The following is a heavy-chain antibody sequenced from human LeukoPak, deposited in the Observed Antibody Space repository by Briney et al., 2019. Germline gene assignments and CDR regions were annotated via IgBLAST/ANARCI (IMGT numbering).Heavy chain of an antibody. Sequence: GASVKVSCKVSGYSLSELSLHWVRQAPGKGFEWIGCFDLEDDETTYAQKFQGRVIITQDTSTDTAYMYMSSLRFDDTAMYYCATDVTMSVNDAFNVWGQGTTVTVFS. CDR1: GYSLSELS. CDR2: FDLEDDET. D-gene: IGHD2-21*02. V-gene: IGHV1-24*01. J-gene: IGHJ3*01. CDR3: ATDVTMSVNDAFNV.